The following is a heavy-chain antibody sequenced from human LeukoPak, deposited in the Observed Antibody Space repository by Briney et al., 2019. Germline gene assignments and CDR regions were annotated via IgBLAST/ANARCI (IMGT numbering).Heavy chain of an antibody. CDR3: ARHGPEIVVVPASIPLDY. V-gene: IGHV5-51*01. J-gene: IGHJ4*02. CDR2: IYPADSET. Sequence: GESLKISCKGSGYSFTNYWIGWVRQMPGKGLEWMGIIYPADSETRYSPSFQGHVTISADTSISTLYLHWSSLQPSDTAIYFCARHGPEIVVVPASIPLDYWGKGTLVTVSS. D-gene: IGHD2-2*01. CDR1: GYSFTNYW.